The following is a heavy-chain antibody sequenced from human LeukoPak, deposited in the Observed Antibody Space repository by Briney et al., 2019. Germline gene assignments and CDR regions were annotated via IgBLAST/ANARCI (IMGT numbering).Heavy chain of an antibody. Sequence: GASVKVSCKASGYTFTSYYLYWVRQAPGQGLEWMGVINPSGGSTTSAQKFQGRVTMTTDTSTSTAYVELRNLRSDDTAMYYCARSQYLLLSWWNAFDVWGQGTMVTVSS. D-gene: IGHD2-2*01. CDR1: GYTFTSYY. J-gene: IGHJ3*01. V-gene: IGHV1-46*01. CDR3: ARSQYLLLSWWNAFDV. CDR2: INPSGGST.